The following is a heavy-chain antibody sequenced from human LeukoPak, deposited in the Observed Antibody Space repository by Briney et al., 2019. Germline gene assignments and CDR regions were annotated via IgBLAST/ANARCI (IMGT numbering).Heavy chain of an antibody. CDR2: IYYSGST. CDR3: ARGLVAGDAFDI. CDR1: GGSISSYY. J-gene: IGHJ3*02. Sequence: SETLSLTCTVPGGSISSYYWSWIRQPPGKGLEWIGYIYYSGSTNYNPSLKSRVTISVDTSKNQFSLKLSSVTAADTAVYYCARGLVAGDAFDIWGQGTMVTVSS. D-gene: IGHD5-12*01. V-gene: IGHV4-59*01.